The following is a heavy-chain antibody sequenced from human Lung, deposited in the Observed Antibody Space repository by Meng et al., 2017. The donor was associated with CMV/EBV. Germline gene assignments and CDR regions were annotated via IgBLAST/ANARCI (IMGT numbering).Heavy chain of an antibody. Sequence: SCEASGFIVSSTYMSWVRQAPGKGLEWVSVIYSGGTTFKANSVKGRFTISRDNSKNTLFLQMNRLRAEDTAVYYCARSILSNGFDAFDIWGQGTXV. CDR1: GFIVSSTY. CDR3: ARSILSNGFDAFDI. D-gene: IGHD2/OR15-2a*01. V-gene: IGHV3-53*01. J-gene: IGHJ3*02. CDR2: IYSGGTT.